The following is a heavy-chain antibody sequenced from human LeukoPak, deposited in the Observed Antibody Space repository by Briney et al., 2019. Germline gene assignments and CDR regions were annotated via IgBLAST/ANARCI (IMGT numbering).Heavy chain of an antibody. V-gene: IGHV1-18*01. CDR3: ARDPELRFLDNISPGAFDI. CDR1: GYTFTSYG. J-gene: IGHJ3*02. Sequence: ASVKVSCKASGYTFTSYGISWVRQAPGQGLEWMGWISAYNGNTNYAQKFQGRVTMTRDMSTSTVYMELSSLRSEDTAVYYCARDPELRFLDNISPGAFDIWGQGTMVTVSS. D-gene: IGHD3-3*01. CDR2: ISAYNGNT.